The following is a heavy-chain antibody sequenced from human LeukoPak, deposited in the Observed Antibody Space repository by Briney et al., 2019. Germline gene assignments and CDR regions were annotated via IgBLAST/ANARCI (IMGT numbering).Heavy chain of an antibody. CDR2: INQDGTVR. Sequence: GGSLRLSCAASGFTFSNYGMHWVRQAPGKGLEWVANINQDGTVRYYAASVRGRFTISRDNARNSLFLQMNILRAEDTAVYYCSRSLDYLGQGALVTVSS. V-gene: IGHV3-7*01. CDR3: SRSLDY. CDR1: GFTFSNYG. J-gene: IGHJ4*02.